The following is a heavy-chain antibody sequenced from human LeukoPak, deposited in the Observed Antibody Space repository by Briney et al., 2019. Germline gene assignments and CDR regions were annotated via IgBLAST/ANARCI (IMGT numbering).Heavy chain of an antibody. CDR1: GFTFSSYG. J-gene: IGHJ4*02. CDR2: IRYDGSKK. CDR3: AKGGYSGYDAYFDY. V-gene: IGHV3-30*02. Sequence: GGSLRLSCAASGFTFSSYGMHWVRQAPGKGLEWVAFIRYDGSKKYYADSVKGRFTISRDNSKNTLYLQMNSLRAEDTAVYYCAKGGYSGYDAYFDYWGQGTLVTVSS. D-gene: IGHD5-12*01.